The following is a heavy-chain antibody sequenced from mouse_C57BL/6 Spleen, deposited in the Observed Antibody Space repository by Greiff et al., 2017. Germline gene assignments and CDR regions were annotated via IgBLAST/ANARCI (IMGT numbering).Heavy chain of an antibody. CDR1: GYTFTSYG. D-gene: IGHD4-1*01. V-gene: IGHV1-58*01. J-gene: IGHJ2*01. CDR2: IYLGNGYT. Sequence: EVQLKESGAELVRPGSSVKMSCKTSGYTFTSYGINWVKQRPGQGLEWIGYIYLGNGYTEYNEKFKCKATLTSDTSSITAYMQLSSLTSEDSAIYFCARLDVGLDYWGQGTTLTVSS. CDR3: ARLDVGLDY.